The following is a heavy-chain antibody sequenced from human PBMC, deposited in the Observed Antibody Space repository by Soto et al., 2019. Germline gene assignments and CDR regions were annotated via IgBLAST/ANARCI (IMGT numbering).Heavy chain of an antibody. CDR3: ARERYCSSTSGYDGYYYYRDV. CDR2: ISAYNGNT. J-gene: IGHJ6*03. Sequence: QVQLVQSGAEVKKPGASVKVSCKASGYTFTSYGISWVRQAPGQGLEWMGWISAYNGNTNYAQKLQGRVTMTTDTSTSTAYMELRSLRSDDTAVYYCARERYCSSTSGYDGYYYYRDVWGKGTTVTVSS. CDR1: GYTFTSYG. V-gene: IGHV1-18*01. D-gene: IGHD2-2*01.